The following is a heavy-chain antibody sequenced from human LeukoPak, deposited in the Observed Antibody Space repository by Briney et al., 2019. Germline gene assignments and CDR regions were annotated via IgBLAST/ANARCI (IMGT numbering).Heavy chain of an antibody. CDR2: ISSSGSTI. V-gene: IGHV3-48*03. CDR1: GFTFSSYE. J-gene: IGHJ4*02. CDR3: ARESFRAGSGSSADY. Sequence: PGGSLRLSCAASGFTFSSYEMNWVRQAPGKGREWVSYISSSGSTIYYADSVKGRFTISRDNAKNSLYLQMNSLRAEDTAVYYCARESFRAGSGSSADYWGQGTLVTVSS. D-gene: IGHD3-10*01.